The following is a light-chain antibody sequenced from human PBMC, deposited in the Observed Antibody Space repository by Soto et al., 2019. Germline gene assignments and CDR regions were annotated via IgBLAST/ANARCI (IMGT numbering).Light chain of an antibody. J-gene: IGKJ1*01. V-gene: IGKV3-15*01. CDR1: QSISTN. CDR3: QQYGSSLTWT. Sequence: MTLLPDTVSVTQGERVSYYCRASQSISTNLAWYQQKPGQAPRLLIYGASTRDTHIPDRFSGTGSETEFTLSVSSLQSEDFAVYYCQQYGSSLTWTPAQRTKVDI. CDR2: GAS.